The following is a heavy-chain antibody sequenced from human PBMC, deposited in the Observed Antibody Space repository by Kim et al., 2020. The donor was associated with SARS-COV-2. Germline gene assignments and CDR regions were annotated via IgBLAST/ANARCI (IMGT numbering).Heavy chain of an antibody. V-gene: IGHV3-74*01. CDR3: ARVDASPAWFGELSGSYYYYGMDV. CDR2: INSDGSST. D-gene: IGHD3-10*01. Sequence: GGSLRLSCAASGFTFSSYWMHWVRQAPGKGLVWVSRINSDGSSTSYADSVKGRFTISRDNAKNTLYLQMNSLRAEDTAVYYCARVDASPAWFGELSGSYYYYGMDVWGQGTTVTVSS. J-gene: IGHJ6*02. CDR1: GFTFSSYW.